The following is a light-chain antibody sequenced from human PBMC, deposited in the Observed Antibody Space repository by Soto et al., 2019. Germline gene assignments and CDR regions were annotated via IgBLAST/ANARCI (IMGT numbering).Light chain of an antibody. CDR3: GTWDSSLSALYV. J-gene: IGLJ1*01. Sequence: QSVLTQRPSVSAAPGQKVTISCSGSSSNIGNNYVSWYQQLPGTAPKLLIYENNKRPSGIPDRFSGSKSGTSATLGITGLQTGDEAYYYCGTWDSSLSALYVFGTGTKVTVL. V-gene: IGLV1-51*02. CDR2: ENN. CDR1: SSNIGNNY.